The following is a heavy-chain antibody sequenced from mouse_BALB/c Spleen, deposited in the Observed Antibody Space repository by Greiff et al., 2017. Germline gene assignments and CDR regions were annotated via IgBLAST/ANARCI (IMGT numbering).Heavy chain of an antibody. V-gene: IGHV3-6*02. CDR3: AREGPITTVVEDWFAY. CDR1: GYSITSGYY. D-gene: IGHD1-1*01. J-gene: IGHJ3*01. CDR2: ISYDGSN. Sequence: ESGPGLVKPSQSLSLTCSVTGYSITSGYYWNWIRQFPGNKLEWMGYISYDGSNNYNPSLKNRISITRDTSKNQFFLKLNSVTTEDTATYYCAREGPITTVVEDWFAYWGQGTLVTVSA.